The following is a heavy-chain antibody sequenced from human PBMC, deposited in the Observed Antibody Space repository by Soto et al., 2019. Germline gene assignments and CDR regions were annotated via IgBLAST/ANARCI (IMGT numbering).Heavy chain of an antibody. V-gene: IGHV3-9*01. CDR1: GFTFDDYA. CDR3: AKDIEYDFWSGYFDD. J-gene: IGHJ4*02. Sequence: LRLSCAASGFTFDDYAMHWVRQAPGKGLEWVSGISWNSGSIAYADSVKGRFTISRDNAKNSLYLQMNSLRAEDTALYYCAKDIEYDFWSGYFDDWGQGTLVTVSS. CDR2: ISWNSGSI. D-gene: IGHD3-3*01.